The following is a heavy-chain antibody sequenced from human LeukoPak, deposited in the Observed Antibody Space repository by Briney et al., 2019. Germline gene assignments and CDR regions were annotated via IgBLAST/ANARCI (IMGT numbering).Heavy chain of an antibody. D-gene: IGHD6-19*01. V-gene: IGHV1-46*01. CDR1: GYTFTSYY. CDR2: INPSGGST. J-gene: IGHJ6*02. CDR3: ARDPNSSGWYDGMDV. Sequence: ASVKVSCKASGYTFTSYYMHWVQQAPGQGLEWMGIINPSGGSTSYAQKFQGRVTMTRDTSTSTVYMELSSLRSEDTAVYYCARDPNSSGWYDGMDVWGQGTTVTVSS.